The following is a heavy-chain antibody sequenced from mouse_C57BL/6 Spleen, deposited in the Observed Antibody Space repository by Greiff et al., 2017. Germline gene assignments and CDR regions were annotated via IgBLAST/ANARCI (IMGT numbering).Heavy chain of an antibody. J-gene: IGHJ4*01. V-gene: IGHV5-9-1*02. CDR2: ISSGGDYI. CDR3: THYDGYWTYDKDY. D-gene: IGHD2-3*01. CDR1: GFTFSSYA. Sequence: DVQLQESGEGLVKPGGSLKLSCAASGFTFSSYAMSWVRQTPEKRLEWVAYISSGGDYIYYADTVKGRFTISRDNARNTLYLQMSSLKSEDTAMYYCTHYDGYWTYDKDYWGQGTSVTVSS.